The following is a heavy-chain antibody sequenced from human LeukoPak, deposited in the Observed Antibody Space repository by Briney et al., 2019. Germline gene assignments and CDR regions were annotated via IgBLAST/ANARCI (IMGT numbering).Heavy chain of an antibody. CDR1: GDSINSGVSY. V-gene: IGHV4-39*01. J-gene: IGHJ4*02. CDR3: ARHLYDKTGRPLDS. D-gene: IGHD3-9*01. CDR2: IYYSGSAGST. Sequence: KPSETLSLTCSVSGDSINSGVSYWAWIRQPPGKGLEWIGTIYYSGSAGSTYYNPSLKSRVTISVDTSKNQFSLNLSSVTAADTAIYYCARHLYDKTGRPLDSWGQGTLVTVSS.